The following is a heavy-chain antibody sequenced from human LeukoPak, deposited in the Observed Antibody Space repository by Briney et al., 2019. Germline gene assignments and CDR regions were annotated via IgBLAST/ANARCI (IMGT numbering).Heavy chain of an antibody. CDR1: GGSISSYY. V-gene: IGHV4-4*07. J-gene: IGHJ6*03. CDR3: ARESSYCSGGSCYSGNYYMDV. Sequence: SETLSLTCTVSGGSISSYYWNWIRQPAGKGLEWIGRIYTSGSTNYNPSLKSRVTISVDTSKNQFSLKLSSVTAADTAVYYCARESSYCSGGSCYSGNYYMDVWGKGTTVTVSS. CDR2: IYTSGST. D-gene: IGHD2-15*01.